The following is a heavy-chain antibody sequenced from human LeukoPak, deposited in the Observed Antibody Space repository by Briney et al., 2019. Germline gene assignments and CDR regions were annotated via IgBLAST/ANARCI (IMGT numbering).Heavy chain of an antibody. CDR2: INPNSGGT. D-gene: IGHD3-10*01. Sequence: ASVKVSCKASGYTFTGYYMHWVRQAPGQGPEWMGWINPNSGGTNYAQKFQGRVTMTRDTSISTAYMELSRLRSDDTAVYYCAAGISGFYYYYMDVWGKGTTVTVSS. CDR1: GYTFTGYY. CDR3: AAGISGFYYYYMDV. V-gene: IGHV1-2*02. J-gene: IGHJ6*03.